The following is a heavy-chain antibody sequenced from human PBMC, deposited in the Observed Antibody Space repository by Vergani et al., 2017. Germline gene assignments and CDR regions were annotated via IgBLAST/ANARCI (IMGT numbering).Heavy chain of an antibody. Sequence: QVQLQESGPGLVKPSETLSLTCTVSGGPISSHYWSWIRQPPGKGLEWIGYTYYSGRTNNHPSLKSRVTISVATSKNQFSLKLSPVTAADTAVYYCAGDPGRWLQPRYYFDYWGQGTLVTVSS. CDR3: AGDPGRWLQPRYYFDY. CDR2: TYYSGRT. V-gene: IGHV4-59*11. CDR1: GGPISSHY. D-gene: IGHD5-24*01. J-gene: IGHJ4*02.